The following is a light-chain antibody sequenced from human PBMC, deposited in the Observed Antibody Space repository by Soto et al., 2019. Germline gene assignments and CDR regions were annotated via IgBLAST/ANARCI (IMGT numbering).Light chain of an antibody. CDR1: QSVSSSY. CDR2: GAS. J-gene: IGKJ1*01. CDR3: QQYGNSPPT. V-gene: IGKV3-20*01. Sequence: EIVLTQSPGTLSLSPGERATLSCRASQSVSSSYLAWYQQKPGQAPRLLIYGASSRATGIPDRFSGSGSGTDFTLTISRLEPEDFAGYYCQQYGNSPPTFGQGTKVEIK.